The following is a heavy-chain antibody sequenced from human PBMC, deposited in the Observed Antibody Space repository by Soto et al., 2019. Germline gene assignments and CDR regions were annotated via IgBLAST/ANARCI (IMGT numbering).Heavy chain of an antibody. Sequence: SETLSLTCAVSGFPITSSNFWSWFRQPPGKGLEWIGEVFVGGATTYNPSLKSRVTMSVDMAKSQFSLNLASVTAADTAVYYGASDPYDEYHAFDVWGQGIPVTVAS. D-gene: IGHD3-3*01. V-gene: IGHV4-4*02. CDR3: ASDPYDEYHAFDV. CDR2: VFVGGAT. J-gene: IGHJ6*02. CDR1: GFPITSSNF.